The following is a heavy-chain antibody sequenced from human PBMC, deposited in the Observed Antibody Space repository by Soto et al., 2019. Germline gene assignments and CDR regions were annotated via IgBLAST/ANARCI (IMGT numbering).Heavy chain of an antibody. V-gene: IGHV4-39*01. CDR2: IYYSGIT. CDR3: ARHGSN. J-gene: IGHJ4*02. CDR1: GVSISNSSYY. Sequence: PSETLSLTCTVSGVSISNSSYYWGWIRRTPGKGLEWIGTIYYSGITYYNPSLKSRVIISVDTSKNQFSLKLTSVTAADTAVYYCARHGSNWGQGTLVTVSS.